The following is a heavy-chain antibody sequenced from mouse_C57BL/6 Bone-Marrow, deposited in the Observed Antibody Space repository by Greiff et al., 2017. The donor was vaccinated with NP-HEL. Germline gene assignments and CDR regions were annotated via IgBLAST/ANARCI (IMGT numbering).Heavy chain of an antibody. CDR2: IWSGGST. Sequence: QVHVKQSGPGLVQPSQSLSITCTVSGFSLTSYGVHWVRQSPGKGLEWLGVIWSGGSTDYNAAFISRLSISKDNSKSQVFFKMNSLQADDTAIYYCARNSPSYYYGSSYWYFDVWGTGTTVTVSS. CDR3: ARNSPSYYYGSSYWYFDV. J-gene: IGHJ1*03. V-gene: IGHV2-2*01. CDR1: GFSLTSYG. D-gene: IGHD1-1*01.